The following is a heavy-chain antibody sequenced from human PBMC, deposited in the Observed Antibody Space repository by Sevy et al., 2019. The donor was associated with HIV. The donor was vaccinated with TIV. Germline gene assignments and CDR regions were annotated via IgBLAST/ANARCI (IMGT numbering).Heavy chain of an antibody. CDR2: IHSGGKI. CDR1: GFSVSSNY. V-gene: IGHV3-53*01. J-gene: IGHJ6*02. D-gene: IGHD2-15*01. Sequence: GGSLRLSCAASGFSVSSNYMSRVRQAPGKGPEWVSVIHSGGKISYADSVQGRFTISRDNSKNTLYLQMNSLRAEDTAVYYCAREDIVLGEDNYYGIDVWGQGTTVTVSS. CDR3: AREDIVLGEDNYYGIDV.